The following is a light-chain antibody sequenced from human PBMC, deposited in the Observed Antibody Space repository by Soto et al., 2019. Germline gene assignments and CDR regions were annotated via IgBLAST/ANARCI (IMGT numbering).Light chain of an antibody. Sequence: QSVLTQPRSVAGSPGQSVTISCTGTSSDIGGYNYVSWYQQHPGKAPKLMIYTVTKRPSGVPDRFSGSKSDNTASLTISGLQADDEDDYYCCSYAGSSSYVFGTGTKVTV. CDR1: SSDIGGYNY. CDR3: CSYAGSSSYV. J-gene: IGLJ1*01. CDR2: TVT. V-gene: IGLV2-11*01.